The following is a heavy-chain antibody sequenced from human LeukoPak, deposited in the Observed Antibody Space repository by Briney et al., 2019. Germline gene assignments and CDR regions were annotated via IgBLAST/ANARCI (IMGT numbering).Heavy chain of an antibody. D-gene: IGHD4-17*01. Sequence: GGSLRLSCAASGFTFSSFGMSWVRQAPGKGLEWVSTISGSGSITYYADSMKGRFTISRDNSKNTLYLQVNSLRAEDTAVYYCARAPYGNDAFDIWGQGTMVTVSS. CDR2: ISGSGSIT. CDR1: GFTFSSFG. V-gene: IGHV3-23*01. J-gene: IGHJ3*02. CDR3: ARAPYGNDAFDI.